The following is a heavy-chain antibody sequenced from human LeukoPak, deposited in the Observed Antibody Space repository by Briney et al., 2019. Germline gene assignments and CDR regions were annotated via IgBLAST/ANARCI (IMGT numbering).Heavy chain of an antibody. V-gene: IGHV3-23*01. CDR2: ISGGGDYT. CDR3: AKRDSGSWENWFDP. CDR1: GFTFSTYA. J-gene: IGHJ5*02. Sequence: GGSLRLSCAASGFTFSTYAMTWVRQTPGKGLEWVSVISGGGDYTYYADSVKGRFTISRDNSKNTLCLQMNSLRAEDTAVYYCAKRDSGSWENWFDPWGQGTLVTVSS. D-gene: IGHD1-26*01.